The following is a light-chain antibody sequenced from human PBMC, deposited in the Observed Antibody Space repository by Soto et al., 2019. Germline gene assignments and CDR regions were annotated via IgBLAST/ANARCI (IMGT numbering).Light chain of an antibody. CDR2: GAS. Sequence: EIVLTQSPDTLSLSPGERATLSCRASQSVSSSYLAWYQQKPGQAPRLLIYGASGRATGIPDRFSGSGSGTDFTLTISRLEPEDFALYYCQQYGSSPPVTFGQGTRLKIK. CDR1: QSVSSSY. CDR3: QQYGSSPPVT. V-gene: IGKV3-20*01. J-gene: IGKJ5*01.